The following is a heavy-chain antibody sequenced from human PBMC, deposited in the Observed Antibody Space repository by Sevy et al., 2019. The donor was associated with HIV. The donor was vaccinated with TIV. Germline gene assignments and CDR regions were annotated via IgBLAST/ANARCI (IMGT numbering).Heavy chain of an antibody. D-gene: IGHD6-6*01. Sequence: GGSLRLSCAASGFRFSDYAMHWVRQAPGKGLEWVSGISLNSVSLDYADSVKGRFTISRDNAKNSLYLQMNRLRSEDTALYYCAKDNRPATMSNSSYYYYYGMDVWGQGTTVTVSS. CDR3: AKDNRPATMSNSSYYYYYGMDV. CDR2: ISLNSVSL. J-gene: IGHJ6*02. V-gene: IGHV3-9*01. CDR1: GFRFSDYA.